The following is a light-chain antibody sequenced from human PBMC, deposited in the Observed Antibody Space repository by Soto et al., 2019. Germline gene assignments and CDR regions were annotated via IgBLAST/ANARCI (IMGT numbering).Light chain of an antibody. V-gene: IGKV1-5*01. J-gene: IGKJ2*01. CDR1: QSISSW. CDR2: DAS. Sequence: DIQMTQSPSTLSASVGDRVTITCRASQSISSWLAWYQQKPGKAPKLLIYDASSLESGVPSRFSGSGSGTEFTLTISSLHSDDFATYYCQQYNSYSYTFGQGTK. CDR3: QQYNSYSYT.